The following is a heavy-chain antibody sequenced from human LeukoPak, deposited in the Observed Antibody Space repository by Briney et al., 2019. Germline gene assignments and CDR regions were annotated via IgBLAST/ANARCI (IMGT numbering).Heavy chain of an antibody. Sequence: GRSLRLSCAASGFTFSSYGMHWVRQAPGKGLEWVAVIWYDGSNKYYADSVKGRFTISRDNSKNTLYLQMNGLRAEDTAVHYCARVKGWTHSSGYLDYWGQGTLVTVSP. CDR2: IWYDGSNK. V-gene: IGHV3-33*01. D-gene: IGHD3-22*01. J-gene: IGHJ4*02. CDR1: GFTFSSYG. CDR3: ARVKGWTHSSGYLDY.